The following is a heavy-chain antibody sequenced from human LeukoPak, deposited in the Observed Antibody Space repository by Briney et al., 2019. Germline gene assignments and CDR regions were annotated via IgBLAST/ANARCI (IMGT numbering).Heavy chain of an antibody. J-gene: IGHJ4*02. CDR1: GFTFSSYG. D-gene: IGHD5-24*01. CDR2: RRCDGSNK. Sequence: PGGSLRLSCAASGFTFSSYGMHWVRQAPGKGLEWVAFRRCDGSNKYYADSVKGRFTIYRDNSKNTLYLQMNSLRAEDTAVYYCANGSRDGYIMFVYWGQGTLVTVSS. V-gene: IGHV3-30*02. CDR3: ANGSRDGYIMFVY.